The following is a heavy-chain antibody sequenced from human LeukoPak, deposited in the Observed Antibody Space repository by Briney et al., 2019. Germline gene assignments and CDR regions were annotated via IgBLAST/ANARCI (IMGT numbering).Heavy chain of an antibody. V-gene: IGHV3-7*01. CDR1: GFMFSSYW. CDR2: IKLDGGES. Sequence: GGSLRLSCEASGFMFSSYWMTWVRQAPGKGLEWVASIKLDGGESRYVDSVKGRFTISRDNAKNSLYLQMNSLRAEDTAVYYCATLTGTEIDYWGQGTLVTVSS. D-gene: IGHD1-1*01. CDR3: ATLTGTEIDY. J-gene: IGHJ4*02.